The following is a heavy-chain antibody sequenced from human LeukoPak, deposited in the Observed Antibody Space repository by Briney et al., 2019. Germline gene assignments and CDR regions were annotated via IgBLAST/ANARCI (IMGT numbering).Heavy chain of an antibody. J-gene: IGHJ4*02. CDR1: GLTFSSYG. D-gene: IGHD3-22*01. CDR2: IWYDGSNK. V-gene: IGHV3-33*01. CDR3: ARDLETLTLTTPVGY. Sequence: GGSLRLSCAASGLTFSSYGMHWVRQAPGKGLEWVAVIWYDGSNKYYTDSVKGRFTISRDNSKNTLYLQMNSLRAEDTAVYYCARDLETLTLTTPVGYWGQGTLVTVSS.